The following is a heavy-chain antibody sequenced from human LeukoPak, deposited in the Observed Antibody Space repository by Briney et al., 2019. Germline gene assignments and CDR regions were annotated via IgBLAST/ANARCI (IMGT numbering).Heavy chain of an antibody. CDR3: ARDWRDSSGKFPNDAFDI. J-gene: IGHJ3*02. V-gene: IGHV3-11*04. CDR2: ISSSGSI. Sequence: GGSLRLSCAASGFTFTDNYMSWIRQAPGKGLEWVSYISSSGSIYYADYVKGRFIISRDNAKNSLYLQMNSLRAEDTAVYYCARDWRDSSGKFPNDAFDIWGQGTMVTVSS. D-gene: IGHD3-22*01. CDR1: GFTFTDNY.